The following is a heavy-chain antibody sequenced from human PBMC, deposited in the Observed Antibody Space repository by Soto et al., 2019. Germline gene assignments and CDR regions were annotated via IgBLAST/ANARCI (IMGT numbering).Heavy chain of an antibody. CDR2: IWYDGSNK. CDR1: GFTFSSYG. D-gene: IGHD4-17*01. V-gene: IGHV3-33*01. Sequence: QVQLVESGGGVVQPGRSLRLSCAASGFTFSSYGMHWVRQSPGKGLEWVAVIWYDGSNKYYADSVKGRFTISRDNSKNTLYLQMSSLRAEDTAVDYCARDGGYGDYVVDYWGQGTLVTVSS. J-gene: IGHJ4*02. CDR3: ARDGGYGDYVVDY.